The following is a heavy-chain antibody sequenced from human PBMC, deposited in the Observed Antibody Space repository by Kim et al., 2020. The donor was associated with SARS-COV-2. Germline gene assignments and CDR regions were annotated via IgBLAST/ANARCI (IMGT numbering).Heavy chain of an antibody. J-gene: IGHJ3*02. CDR2: IWYDENSE. Sequence: GGSLRRSCAASGFIFSAYGMHWVRQAPGKGLEWVAVIWYDENSEYYADSVKGRFTISRDNSKGTVYLQMSSLRAEDTAVYYCARALYYSTADAFDIWGQGTMVTVSS. V-gene: IGHV3-33*01. D-gene: IGHD2-2*01. CDR3: ARALYYSTADAFDI. CDR1: GFIFSAYG.